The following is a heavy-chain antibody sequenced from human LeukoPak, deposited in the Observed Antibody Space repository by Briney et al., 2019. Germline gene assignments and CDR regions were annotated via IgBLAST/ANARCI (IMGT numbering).Heavy chain of an antibody. V-gene: IGHV4-59*01. J-gene: IGHJ3*02. CDR3: ARTRITIFGVVIPDAFDI. Sequence: SETLSLTCTVSGGSISSYYWSWIRQPPGKGLEWIGYIYYSGSTNYNPSLKSRVTISVNTPKNQFSLKLSSVTAADTAVYYCARTRITIFGVVIPDAFDIWGQGTMVTVSS. D-gene: IGHD3-3*01. CDR1: GGSISSYY. CDR2: IYYSGST.